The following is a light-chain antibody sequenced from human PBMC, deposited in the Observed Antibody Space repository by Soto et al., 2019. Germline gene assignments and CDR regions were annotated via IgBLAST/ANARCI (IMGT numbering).Light chain of an antibody. Sequence: QSALTQPASVSGSPGQSITISCTGTSSDVGGYDYVSWYQQHPGKAPTVMIYEVRNRPPGVSNRFSGSTSGNTAPLTISRLQAEHEADYYCSSYTGSNTRVFGGGTKLTLL. CDR2: EVR. CDR1: SSDVGGYDY. CDR3: SSYTGSNTRV. V-gene: IGLV2-14*01. J-gene: IGLJ3*02.